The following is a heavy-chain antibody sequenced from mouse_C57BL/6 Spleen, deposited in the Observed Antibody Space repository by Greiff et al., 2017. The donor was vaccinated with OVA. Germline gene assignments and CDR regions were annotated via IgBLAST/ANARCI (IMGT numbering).Heavy chain of an antibody. Sequence: VQLQQSGAELVRPGTSVKLSCKASGYTFTSYWMHWVKQRPGQGLEWIGVIDPSDSYTNYNQKFKGKATLTVDTSSSTAYMQLSSLTSEDSAVYYCARGDYDSYFDYWGQGTTLTVSS. J-gene: IGHJ2*01. CDR1: GYTFTSYW. V-gene: IGHV1-59*01. D-gene: IGHD2-4*01. CDR2: IDPSDSYT. CDR3: ARGDYDSYFDY.